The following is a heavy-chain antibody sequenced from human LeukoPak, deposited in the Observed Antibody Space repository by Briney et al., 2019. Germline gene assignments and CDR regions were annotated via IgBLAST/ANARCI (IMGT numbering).Heavy chain of an antibody. CDR3: AKSGGIAAAGEGY. CDR2: IWYDGSKE. Sequence: PGGSLRLSCAATGFTFSSYGMHWVRQAPGKGLEWVALIWYDGSKEKYVDSVKGRFTISRDNSRNTLYLQMNSLRAEDTAVYYCAKSGGIAAAGEGYWGQGTLVTVSS. V-gene: IGHV3-33*06. J-gene: IGHJ4*02. CDR1: GFTFSSYG. D-gene: IGHD6-13*01.